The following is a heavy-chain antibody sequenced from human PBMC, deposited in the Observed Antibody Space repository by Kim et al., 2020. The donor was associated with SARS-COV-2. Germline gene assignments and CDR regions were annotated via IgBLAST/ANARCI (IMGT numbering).Heavy chain of an antibody. V-gene: IGHV4-34*01. CDR3: ARGRFDSDI. D-gene: IGHD3-22*01. Sequence: STNYNPSLKSRVTISVDTSKNQFSLKLSSVAAADTAVYYCARGRFDSDIWGQGTLVTVSS. CDR2: ST. J-gene: IGHJ4*02.